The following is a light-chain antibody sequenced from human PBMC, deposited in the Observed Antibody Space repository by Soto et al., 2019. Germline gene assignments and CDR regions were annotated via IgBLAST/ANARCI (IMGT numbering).Light chain of an antibody. V-gene: IGKV1-39*01. CDR2: AAF. J-gene: IGKJ5*01. Sequence: IQVTQSPSSLSASVGDIVTITCLASQGISSYLAWYQQKPGRAPELLIYAAFTLQSGVPTRFSGSGSGTDFTLTISSLQPEDFAIYYCQQTYTTPEITFGQGTRLEIK. CDR3: QQTYTTPEIT. CDR1: QGISSY.